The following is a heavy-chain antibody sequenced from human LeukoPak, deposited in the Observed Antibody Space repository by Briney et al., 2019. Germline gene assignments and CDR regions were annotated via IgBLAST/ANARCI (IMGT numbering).Heavy chain of an antibody. D-gene: IGHD5-12*01. J-gene: IGHJ4*02. Sequence: GGSLRLSCAASGFTFSSYSMNWVRQAPGKGLEWVSSISSSSSYIYYADSVKGRFTISRDNAKNSLYLQMNSLRAEDTAVYYCARERISGYPVDCWGQGTLVTVSS. CDR3: ARERISGYPVDC. CDR2: ISSSSSYI. CDR1: GFTFSSYS. V-gene: IGHV3-21*01.